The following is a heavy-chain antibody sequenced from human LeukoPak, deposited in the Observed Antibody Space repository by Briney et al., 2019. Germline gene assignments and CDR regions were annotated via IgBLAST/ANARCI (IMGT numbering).Heavy chain of an antibody. CDR1: GGSFSGYY. J-gene: IGHJ3*02. D-gene: IGHD1-26*01. V-gene: IGHV4-34*01. CDR3: AREYSGSYYSPPDI. CDR2: INHSGST. Sequence: PSETLSLTCAVYGGSFSGYYWSWIRQPPGEGLEWIGEINHSGSTNYNPSLKSRVTMSVDTSKNQFSLKLSSVTAADTAVYYCAREYSGSYYSPPDIWGQGTMVTVSS.